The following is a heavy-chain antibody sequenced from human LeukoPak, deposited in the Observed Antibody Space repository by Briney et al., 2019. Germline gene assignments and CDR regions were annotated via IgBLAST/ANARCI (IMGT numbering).Heavy chain of an antibody. CDR2: VYYTGTT. CDR1: GGSISTTIYH. J-gene: IGHJ4*02. Sequence: SETLSLTRIVSGGSISTTIYHGGWIRQPPGKGLEWIGTVYYTGTTYYNPSLKSRVTISVDTSKNQFSLTLHSVTAADTAVYYCAIYANSAAVYWGQGALVTVSS. D-gene: IGHD2/OR15-2a*01. CDR3: AIYANSAAVY. V-gene: IGHV4-39*01.